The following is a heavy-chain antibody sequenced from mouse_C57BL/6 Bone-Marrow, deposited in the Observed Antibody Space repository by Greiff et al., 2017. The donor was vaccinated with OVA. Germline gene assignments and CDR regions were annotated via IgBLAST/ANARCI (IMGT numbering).Heavy chain of an antibody. Sequence: QVQLQQPGAELVRPGASVKLSCKASGYTFTDYYINWVKQRPGQGLEWIARIYPGSGNTYYNEKFKGKATLTAEKSSSTAYMQLSSLTSEDSAVYFCASPDSSVYFYDWGQGTTLTVSS. CDR1: GYTFTDYY. D-gene: IGHD3-2*01. CDR2: IYPGSGNT. J-gene: IGHJ2*01. CDR3: ASPDSSVYFYD. V-gene: IGHV1-76*01.